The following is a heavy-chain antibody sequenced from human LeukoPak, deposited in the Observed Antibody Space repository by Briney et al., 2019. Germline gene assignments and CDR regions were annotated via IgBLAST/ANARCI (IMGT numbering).Heavy chain of an antibody. CDR1: GYTFTSYG. V-gene: IGHV1-18*01. CDR3: ARDHSSSWYPGNWFDP. CDR2: ISAYNGNT. D-gene: IGHD6-13*01. Sequence: GASVKVSCKASGYTFTSYGISWVRQAPGQGLEWMGWISAYNGNTNYAQKLQGRVTVTTDTSTSTAYMELRSLRSDDTAVYYCARDHSSSWYPGNWFDPWGQGTLVTVSS. J-gene: IGHJ5*02.